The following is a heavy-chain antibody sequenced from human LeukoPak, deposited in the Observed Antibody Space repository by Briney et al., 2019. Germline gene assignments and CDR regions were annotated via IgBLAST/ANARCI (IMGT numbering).Heavy chain of an antibody. V-gene: IGHV1-2*02. CDR2: INPNSGGT. D-gene: IGHD1-26*01. CDR3: ASSGSSHTPLFDY. Sequence: GASVKVSSKASGYTFISYGISWVRQAPGQGLEWMGWINPNSGGTNYAQKFQGRVTMTRDTSISTAYMELSRLRSDDTAVYYCASSGSSHTPLFDYWGQGTLVTVSS. CDR1: GYTFISYG. J-gene: IGHJ4*02.